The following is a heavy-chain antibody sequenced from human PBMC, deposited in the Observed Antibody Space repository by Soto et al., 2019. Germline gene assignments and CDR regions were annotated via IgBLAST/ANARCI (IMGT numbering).Heavy chain of an antibody. CDR3: ARDRSFYDSRGYYRTLDS. CDR2: IFHSGIT. CDR1: GGSFSNDS. V-gene: IGHV4-59*01. J-gene: IGHJ5*01. Sequence: PETLSLTCFISGGSFSNDSWTWIRQSPGKGLEWIGYIFHSGITDYNPSVKSRVTISIDKSRNLFSLNLSSVTAADTAVYYCARDRSFYDSRGYYRTLDSWGQGTLVTVSS. D-gene: IGHD3-22*01.